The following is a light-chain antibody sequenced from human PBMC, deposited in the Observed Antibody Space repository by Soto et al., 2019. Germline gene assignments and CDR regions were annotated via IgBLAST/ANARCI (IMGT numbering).Light chain of an antibody. CDR1: QGISTF. Sequence: DIQMTQSPSSLSTSVGDRVTITCRASQGISTFLNWYHQKPGKAPRLLIYAASTLQSGVPSRFSGSGSGTDFTLTISSLQPEDFATYYCQQLNSYPITFGQGTRLEI. CDR3: QQLNSYPIT. V-gene: IGKV1-9*01. CDR2: AAS. J-gene: IGKJ5*01.